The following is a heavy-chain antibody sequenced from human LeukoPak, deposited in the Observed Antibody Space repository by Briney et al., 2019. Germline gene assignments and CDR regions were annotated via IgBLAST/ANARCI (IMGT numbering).Heavy chain of an antibody. CDR1: GYTFTSYG. CDR2: IIPIFGTA. V-gene: IGHV1-69*13. Sequence: SVKVSCKASGYTFTSYGISWVRQAPGQGLEWMGGIIPIFGTANYAQKFQGRVTITADESTSTAYMELSSLRSKDTAVYYCAKNRIAALDYYYGMDVWGQGTTVTVSS. D-gene: IGHD6-6*01. J-gene: IGHJ6*02. CDR3: AKNRIAALDYYYGMDV.